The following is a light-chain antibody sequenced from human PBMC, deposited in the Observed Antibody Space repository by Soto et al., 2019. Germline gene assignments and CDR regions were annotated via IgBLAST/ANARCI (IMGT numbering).Light chain of an antibody. J-gene: IGLJ2*01. CDR2: DSD. V-gene: IGLV1-51*01. CDR1: SANIGNNY. Sequence: QSVLTQPPSVSAAPGQKVTISCSGSSANIGNNYVSWYQHLPGTAPKLVIYDSDKRPAEIPDRFSGSKSGTSATLDITGLQTGDEAEYYCGAWDGSLSVVLFGGGTKLTVL. CDR3: GAWDGSLSVVL.